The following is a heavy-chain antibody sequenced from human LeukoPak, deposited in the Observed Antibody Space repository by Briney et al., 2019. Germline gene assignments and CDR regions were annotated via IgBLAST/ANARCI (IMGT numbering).Heavy chain of an antibody. V-gene: IGHV1-69*13. Sequence: GASVKVSCKASGGTFSSYAISWVRQAPGQGLEWKGGIIPIFGTANYAQKFQGRVTITADESTSTAYMELSSLRSEDTAVYYCARDGSGCSSTSCFDAFDIWGQGTMVTVSS. CDR2: IIPIFGTA. CDR3: ARDGSGCSSTSCFDAFDI. J-gene: IGHJ3*02. D-gene: IGHD2-2*01. CDR1: GGTFSSYA.